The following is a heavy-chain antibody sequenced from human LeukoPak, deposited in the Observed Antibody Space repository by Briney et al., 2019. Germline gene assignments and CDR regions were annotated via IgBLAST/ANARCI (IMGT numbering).Heavy chain of an antibody. CDR1: GFTVNTNY. CDR2: IYSGGNP. CDR3: ARGGVHSGSYFYGIDV. Sequence: AGGSLRLSCAASGFTVNTNYMIWVRQAPGRGLEWISVIYSGGNPYYADSVQGRFTISRDNSKNTLYLQMNSPRAEDTAIYYCARGGVHSGSYFYGIDVWGQGTTVTVSS. V-gene: IGHV3-53*01. J-gene: IGHJ6*02. D-gene: IGHD1-26*01.